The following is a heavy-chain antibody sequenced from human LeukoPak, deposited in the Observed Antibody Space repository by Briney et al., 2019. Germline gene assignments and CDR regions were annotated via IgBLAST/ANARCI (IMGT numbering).Heavy chain of an antibody. CDR3: ARVGMNSGYVDVGDAFDI. Sequence: GGSLRLSCAASGFSFSRYNINWVRQAPGKGLEWISYISSSGGTIYYADSVKGRFTISRDNAKNSLYLQMNSLRAEDTAVYYCARVGMNSGYVDVGDAFDIWGQGTMVTVSS. J-gene: IGHJ3*02. D-gene: IGHD5-12*01. CDR2: ISSSGGTI. CDR1: GFSFSRYN. V-gene: IGHV3-48*01.